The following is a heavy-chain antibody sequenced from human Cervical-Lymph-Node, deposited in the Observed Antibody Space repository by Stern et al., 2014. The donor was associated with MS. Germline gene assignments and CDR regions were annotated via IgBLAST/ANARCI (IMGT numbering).Heavy chain of an antibody. CDR1: GFTFSDYY. J-gene: IGHJ5*01. D-gene: IGHD3-16*01. CDR3: ARDAGTFWFDS. CDR2: SRSKPNSYTT. V-gene: IGHV3-72*01. Sequence: EVQLVESGGGLVQPGGSLRLSCAASGFTFSDYYMDWIRQAPGKGLEWVGRSRSKPNSYTTEYGASVKGRFTMSRDESNNSLYLQMKSLKTEDTAVYYCARDAGTFWFDSWGQGALVIVSS.